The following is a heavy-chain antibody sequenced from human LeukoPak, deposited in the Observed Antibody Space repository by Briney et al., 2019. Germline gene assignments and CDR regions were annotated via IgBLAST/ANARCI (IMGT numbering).Heavy chain of an antibody. V-gene: IGHV3-15*07. CDR1: GFTFSNAW. CDR3: ARPYYSGSSYYYGMDV. Sequence: GGSLRLSCAASGFTFSNAWMNWVRQAPGKGLEWVGRIKSKTDGGTTDYAAPVKGRFTISRDDSKNTLYLQMNSLKTEDTAVYYCARPYYSGSSYYYGMDVWGQGTTVTVSS. J-gene: IGHJ6*02. D-gene: IGHD1-26*01. CDR2: IKSKTDGGTT.